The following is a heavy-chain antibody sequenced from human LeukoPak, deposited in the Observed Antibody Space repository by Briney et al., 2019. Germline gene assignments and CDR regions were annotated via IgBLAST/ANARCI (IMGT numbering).Heavy chain of an antibody. Sequence: SENLSLTCAVYGGSFSGYYWSWIRQPPGRGLEWIGEINHSGSTNYNPSLKSRVTISVDTSKNQFSLKLSSVTAADTAVYYCARGKSGTPFDYWGQGTLVTVSS. D-gene: IGHD5-12*01. V-gene: IGHV4-34*01. CDR1: GGSFSGYY. CDR2: INHSGST. CDR3: ARGKSGTPFDY. J-gene: IGHJ4*02.